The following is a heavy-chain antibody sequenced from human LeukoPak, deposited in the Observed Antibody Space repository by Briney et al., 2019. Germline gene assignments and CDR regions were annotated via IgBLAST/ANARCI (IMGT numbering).Heavy chain of an antibody. CDR1: GYTFTSYY. Sequence: AASVKVSCKASGYTFTSYYMHWVRQAPGQGLEWMGWINPNSGGTNYAQKFQGRVTMTRDTSISTAYMELSRLRSDDTAVYYCARDPSRGYSNYANSWGQGTLVTVSS. D-gene: IGHD4-11*01. V-gene: IGHV1-2*02. J-gene: IGHJ4*02. CDR2: INPNSGGT. CDR3: ARDPSRGYSNYANS.